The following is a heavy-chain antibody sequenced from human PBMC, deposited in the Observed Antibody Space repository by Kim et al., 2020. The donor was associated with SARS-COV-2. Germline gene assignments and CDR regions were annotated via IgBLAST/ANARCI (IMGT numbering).Heavy chain of an antibody. J-gene: IGHJ6*02. CDR3: ARDLSPFPSGWYDYYYYYGMDV. D-gene: IGHD6-19*01. CDR1: GDSVSSNSAA. CDR2: TYYRSKWYN. Sequence: SQTLSLTCAISGDSVSSNSAAWNWIRQSPSRGLEWLGRTYYRSKWYNDYAVSVKSRITINPDTSKNQFSLQLNSVTPEDTAVYYCARDLSPFPSGWYDYYYYYGMDVWGQGTTVTVSS. V-gene: IGHV6-1*01.